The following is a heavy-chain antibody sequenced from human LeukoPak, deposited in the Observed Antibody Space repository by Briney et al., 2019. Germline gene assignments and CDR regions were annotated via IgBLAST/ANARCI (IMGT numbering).Heavy chain of an antibody. CDR2: IYTSGST. V-gene: IGHV4-61*02. J-gene: IGHJ4*02. CDR3: ARRGYDSSGYHDY. Sequence: SETLSLTXTVSGGSISSGSYYWSCIRQPAGKGLEWIGRIYTSGSTNYNPSLKSRVTISVDTSKNQFSLKLSSVTAADTAVYYCARRGYDSSGYHDYWGQGTLVTVSS. CDR1: GGSISSGSYY. D-gene: IGHD3-22*01.